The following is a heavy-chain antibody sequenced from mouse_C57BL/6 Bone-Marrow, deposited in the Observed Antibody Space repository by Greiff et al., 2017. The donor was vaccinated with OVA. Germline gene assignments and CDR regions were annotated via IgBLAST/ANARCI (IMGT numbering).Heavy chain of an antibody. J-gene: IGHJ4*01. CDR2: INPSTGGT. Sequence: EVKLMESGPELVKPGASVKISCKASGYSFTGYYMNWVKQSPEKSLEWIGEINPSTGGTTYNQKFKAKATLTVDKSSSTAYMQLKSLTSEDSAVYYCARWVMDYWGQGTSVTVSS. V-gene: IGHV1-42*01. CDR3: ARWVMDY. CDR1: GYSFTGYY.